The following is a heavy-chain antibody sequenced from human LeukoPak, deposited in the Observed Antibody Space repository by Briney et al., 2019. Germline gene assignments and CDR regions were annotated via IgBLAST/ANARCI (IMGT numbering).Heavy chain of an antibody. D-gene: IGHD2-15*01. Sequence: GGSLRLSCAASGFTFSSYAMSWVRQAPGKGLEWVSAISGSGGSTYYADSVKGRFTISRDNSKNTLYLQVSSLRAEDTAVYYCVKDQDEIGQLVRWGQGTLVTVSS. CDR3: VKDQDEIGQLVR. V-gene: IGHV3-23*01. J-gene: IGHJ5*02. CDR1: GFTFSSYA. CDR2: ISGSGGST.